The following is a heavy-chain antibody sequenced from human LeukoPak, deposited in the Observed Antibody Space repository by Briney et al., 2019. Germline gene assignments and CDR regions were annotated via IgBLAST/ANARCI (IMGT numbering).Heavy chain of an antibody. D-gene: IGHD4-17*01. Sequence: GGSLRLSCAASGFTFSSYSMNWVRQAPGKGLEWVSSISSSSSYIYYADSVKGRFTISRDNAKNSLYLQMNSLRAEDTAVYYCARDLDYGDYAYSDHWGQGTLVTVSS. V-gene: IGHV3-21*01. CDR1: GFTFSSYS. J-gene: IGHJ4*02. CDR2: ISSSSSYI. CDR3: ARDLDYGDYAYSDH.